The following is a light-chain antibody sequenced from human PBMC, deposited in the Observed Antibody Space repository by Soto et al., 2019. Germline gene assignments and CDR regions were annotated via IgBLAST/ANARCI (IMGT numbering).Light chain of an antibody. Sequence: DIQMTQSPSTLSSSVGDRVTITCRARQSISSRLAWYQQKPGKAPKLLIYKASSLKSGVPSRFSGSGSGTEFTLTISSLQPDDFATYYCQQYNSYSWTFGQGTKVEIK. CDR3: QQYNSYSWT. CDR2: KAS. V-gene: IGKV1-5*03. CDR1: QSISSR. J-gene: IGKJ1*01.